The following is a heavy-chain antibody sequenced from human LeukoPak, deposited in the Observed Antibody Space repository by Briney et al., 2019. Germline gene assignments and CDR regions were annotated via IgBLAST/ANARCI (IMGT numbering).Heavy chain of an antibody. CDR3: ARTAGHYDFWSGYFYYFDY. Sequence: GGSLRLSCAASGFTFSSYWMHWVRQAPGKGLVWVSRINSDGSGTSYADSVKGRFTISRDNAKNTLYLQMNSLRAEDTAVYYCARTAGHYDFWSGYFYYFDYWGQGTLVTVSS. CDR2: INSDGSGT. CDR1: GFTFSSYW. D-gene: IGHD3-3*01. V-gene: IGHV3-74*01. J-gene: IGHJ4*02.